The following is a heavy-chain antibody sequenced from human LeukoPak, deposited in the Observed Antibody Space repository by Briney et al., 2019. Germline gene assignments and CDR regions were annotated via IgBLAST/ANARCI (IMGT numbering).Heavy chain of an antibody. CDR3: ARDGLAIVVVVAGSMDV. CDR2: ISAYNGNT. D-gene: IGHD2-15*01. J-gene: IGHJ6*02. V-gene: IGHV1-18*01. CDR1: GYTFTSYG. Sequence: ASVKVSCKASGYTFTSYGISWVRQAPGQGLEWMEWISAYNGNTNYAQKLQGRVTTTTDTSTSTAYMELRSLRSDDTAVYYCARDGLAIVVVVAGSMDVWGQGTTVTVSS.